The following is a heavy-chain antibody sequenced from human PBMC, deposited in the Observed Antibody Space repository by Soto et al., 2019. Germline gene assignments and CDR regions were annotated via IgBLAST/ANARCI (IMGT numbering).Heavy chain of an antibody. CDR1: GGSVSSGNQY. Sequence: QVQLQESGPGLVKPSETLSLTCTVSGGSVSSGNQYWSWIRQPPGKGLEWIGYIYNSGSTDYNPPLKSRVSISVDTPESLSALNLGSVTAADTAMYLGASGSSVSAYIDSWGQGTLVTVSS. J-gene: IGHJ4*02. CDR3: ASGSSVSAYIDS. V-gene: IGHV4-61*01. CDR2: IYNSGST. D-gene: IGHD6-13*01.